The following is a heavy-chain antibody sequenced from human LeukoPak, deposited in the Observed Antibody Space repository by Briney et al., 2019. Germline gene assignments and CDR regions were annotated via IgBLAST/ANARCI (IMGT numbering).Heavy chain of an antibody. Sequence: GGSLRLSCAASGFTFSSCGFNWVRQAPGKGLEWVSSIGPTGTDRYYADSVRGRFTISRDNAKNSLYLQMNSLRAEDTAVYYCARDGGSGYYPLPNWFDPWGQGTLVTVSS. J-gene: IGHJ5*02. V-gene: IGHV3-21*01. D-gene: IGHD3-3*01. CDR2: IGPTGTDR. CDR3: ARDGGSGYYPLPNWFDP. CDR1: GFTFSSCG.